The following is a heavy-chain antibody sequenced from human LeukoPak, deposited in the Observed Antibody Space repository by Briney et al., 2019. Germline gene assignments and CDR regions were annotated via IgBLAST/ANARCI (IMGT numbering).Heavy chain of an antibody. CDR3: SRDVSRNTPEF. D-gene: IGHD1-14*01. J-gene: IGHJ4*02. V-gene: IGHV3-7*01. Sequence: GGSLRLSCAASGFTFSTYWMTWFRQAPGKGLEWVANINHDESTKYYVDSVKGRFTISRDNAKNSVFLQMSSLRADDTALYFCSRDVSRNTPEFWGQGTLVTVSS. CDR2: INHDESTK. CDR1: GFTFSTYW.